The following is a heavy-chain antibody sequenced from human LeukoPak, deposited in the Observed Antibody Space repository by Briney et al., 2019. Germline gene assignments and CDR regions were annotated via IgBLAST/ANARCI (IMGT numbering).Heavy chain of an antibody. V-gene: IGHV3-23*01. D-gene: IGHD2-2*03. CDR2: ISGSGGST. Sequence: PGGSLRLSCAASGFTFSSYAMSWVRQAPGKGLEWVSAISGSGGSTYYADSLKGRFTIHRDNSKNTLYLQMNSLRAEDTAVYYCAKDGYSRYNNWFDPWGQGTLVTVSS. CDR1: GFTFSSYA. J-gene: IGHJ5*02. CDR3: AKDGYSRYNNWFDP.